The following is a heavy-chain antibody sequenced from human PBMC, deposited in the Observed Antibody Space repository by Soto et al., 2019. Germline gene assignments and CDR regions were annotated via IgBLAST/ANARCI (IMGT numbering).Heavy chain of an antibody. CDR2: IIPIFGTA. V-gene: IGHV1-69*01. J-gene: IGHJ4*02. CDR1: GGTFSSYA. Sequence: QVQLVQSGAEVKKPGSSVKVSCKASGGTFSSYAISWVRQAPGQGLEWMGGIIPIFGTANYAQKFQGRVTITADESMSTAYMELSSLRSEDTAVYYCANAYYDILTGYNNFDYWGQGTLVTVSS. CDR3: ANAYYDILTGYNNFDY. D-gene: IGHD3-9*01.